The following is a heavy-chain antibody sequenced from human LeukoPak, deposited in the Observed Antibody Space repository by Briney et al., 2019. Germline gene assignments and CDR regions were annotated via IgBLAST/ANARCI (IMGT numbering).Heavy chain of an antibody. CDR3: ARDIGIVGARGIDY. CDR1: GFTFSSYA. D-gene: IGHD1-26*01. V-gene: IGHV3-30*01. CDR2: ISYDGSNK. J-gene: IGHJ4*02. Sequence: GGFLRLSCAASGFTFSSYAMHWVRQAPGKGLEWVAVISYDGSNKYYADSVKGRFTISRDNSKNTLYLQMNSLGAADTAVYYCARDIGIVGARGIDYWGQGTLVAVSS.